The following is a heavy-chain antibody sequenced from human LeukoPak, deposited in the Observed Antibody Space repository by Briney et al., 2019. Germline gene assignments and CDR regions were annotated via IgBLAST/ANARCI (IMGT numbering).Heavy chain of an antibody. Sequence: PGGSLRLSCAASGFTFSSYAMSWVRQAPGKGLEWVSSMSGSGGSTYYADSVKGRFTISRDDSKNTLYLQMNSLRAEDTAVYFCARGSYSNYDWAYWGQGALVTVSS. D-gene: IGHD5-12*01. V-gene: IGHV3-23*01. J-gene: IGHJ4*02. CDR1: GFTFSSYA. CDR3: ARGSYSNYDWAY. CDR2: MSGSGGST.